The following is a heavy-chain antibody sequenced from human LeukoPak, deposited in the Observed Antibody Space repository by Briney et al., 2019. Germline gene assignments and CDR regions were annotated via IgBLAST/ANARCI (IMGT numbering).Heavy chain of an antibody. D-gene: IGHD4-23*01. J-gene: IGHJ4*02. Sequence: PSETLSLTCTLSGGPISNYQWSWVRQPPGKGLEWIGNIYYSGTANYNPSLKSRVIISVDTSKNQFSLKLSPVTAADTAVYYCARVGVDDSGNIIKYFFDYWGQGTLVTVSS. CDR1: GGPISNYQ. CDR3: ARVGVDDSGNIIKYFFDY. CDR2: IYYSGTA. V-gene: IGHV4-59*01.